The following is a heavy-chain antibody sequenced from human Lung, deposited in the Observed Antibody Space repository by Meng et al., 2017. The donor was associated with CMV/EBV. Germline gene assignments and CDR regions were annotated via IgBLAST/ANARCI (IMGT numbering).Heavy chain of an antibody. CDR1: GGSISSSNL. CDR2: IYHSGST. J-gene: IGHJ4*02. D-gene: IGHD2-21*02. V-gene: IGHV4-4*02. Sequence: QVQLQESGLGLVKPSGTLSLTCAVSGGSISSSNLWTWVRQVPGKGLEWIGEIYHSGSTNYNPSLKSRVTISVDKFKNQFSLKLGSVTAADTAVYYCARIERRRILKYCGSDCSTTDYWGQGTLVTVSS. CDR3: ARIERRRILKYCGSDCSTTDY.